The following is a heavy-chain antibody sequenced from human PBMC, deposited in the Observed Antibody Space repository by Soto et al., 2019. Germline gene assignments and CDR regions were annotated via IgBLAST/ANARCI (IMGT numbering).Heavy chain of an antibody. CDR3: ARRGPAISSNCFDS. V-gene: IGHV4-59*08. CDR2: IYYSGST. Sequence: SDTLSLTCTVSGVSISSYYWSWSLQPPGKGLEWIGYIYYSGSTNYNPSLKSRVTISVDTSKNQFSLKLSSVTAADTAVYYCARRGPAISSNCFDSRGQGTMVTVSS. J-gene: IGHJ5*01. D-gene: IGHD5-18*01. CDR1: GVSISSYY.